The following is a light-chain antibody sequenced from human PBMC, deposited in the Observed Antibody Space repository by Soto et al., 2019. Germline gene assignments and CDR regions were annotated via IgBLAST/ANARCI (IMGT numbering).Light chain of an antibody. Sequence: EIVLTQFPASLSLSPGETATLSCRASEGVSNYLAWYQQKPGQAPRLLIYDASNRATAIPARFSGSGSGTDFTLTISSLKPEDSALYFCRQRSHWLTFGGGTKVEIK. CDR1: EGVSNY. V-gene: IGKV3-11*01. CDR2: DAS. J-gene: IGKJ4*01. CDR3: RQRSHWLT.